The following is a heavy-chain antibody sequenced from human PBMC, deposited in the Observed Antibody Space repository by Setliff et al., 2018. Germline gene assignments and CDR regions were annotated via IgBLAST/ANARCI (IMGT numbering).Heavy chain of an antibody. Sequence: GGSLRLSCAASGFTFSSYSMNWVRQAPGKGLEWLSYITSSSSTIYYADSMKGRFTISRDNAKNSLYLQMNSLRAEDTAVYYCAKVESPADGYQIGIDYWGQGTLVTVSS. D-gene: IGHD5-12*01. CDR2: ITSSSSTI. CDR3: AKVESPADGYQIGIDY. J-gene: IGHJ4*02. CDR1: GFTFSSYS. V-gene: IGHV3-48*04.